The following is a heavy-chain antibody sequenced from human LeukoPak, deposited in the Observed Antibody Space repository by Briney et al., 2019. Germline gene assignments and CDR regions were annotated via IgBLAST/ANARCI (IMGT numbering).Heavy chain of an antibody. CDR3: ARDSGYYGDLDY. CDR1: GYTFTGYY. J-gene: IGHJ4*02. D-gene: IGHD3-10*01. Sequence: ASVKVSCKASGYTFTGYYMHWVRQAPGQGLEWMGWINPNSGGTNYAQKFQGRVTMTRDTAISTAYMELSRLRSDDTAVYYCARDSGYYGDLDYWGQGTLVTVSS. CDR2: INPNSGGT. V-gene: IGHV1-2*02.